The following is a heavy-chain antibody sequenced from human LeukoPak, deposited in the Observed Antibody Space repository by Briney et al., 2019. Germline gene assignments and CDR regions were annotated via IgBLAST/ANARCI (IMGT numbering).Heavy chain of an antibody. CDR1: GYTFTSYY. J-gene: IGHJ4*02. Sequence: ASVKVSCKASGYTFTSYYMHWVRQAPGQGLEWMGWINPNSGGTNYAQKFQGRVTMTRDTSISTAYMELSRLRSDDTAVYYCARVTGFGELGDFDYWGQGTLVTVSS. D-gene: IGHD3-10*01. CDR2: INPNSGGT. CDR3: ARVTGFGELGDFDY. V-gene: IGHV1-2*02.